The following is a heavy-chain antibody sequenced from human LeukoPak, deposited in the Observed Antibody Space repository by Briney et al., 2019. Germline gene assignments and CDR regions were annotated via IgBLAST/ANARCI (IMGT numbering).Heavy chain of an antibody. CDR2: INHSGST. Sequence: KPSETLSLTCAVYGGSFSGYYWSWIRQPPGKGLEWIGEINHSGSTNYNPSLKSRVTISVDTSKNQFSLKLSSVTAADTAVYYCARGASGKVDYWGQGTLVTVSS. CDR3: ARGASGKVDY. CDR1: GGSFSGYY. V-gene: IGHV4-34*01. D-gene: IGHD1-26*01. J-gene: IGHJ4*02.